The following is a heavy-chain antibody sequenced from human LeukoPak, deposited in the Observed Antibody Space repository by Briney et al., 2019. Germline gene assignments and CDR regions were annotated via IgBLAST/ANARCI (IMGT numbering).Heavy chain of an antibody. Sequence: SETLSLTCTVSGGSISSSSYYWGWIRQPPGKGLEWIGSIYYSGSTYYNPSLKSRVTISVDTSKNQFSLKLSSVTAADTAVYYCARGDPYGGFDYWGQGTLVTVSS. D-gene: IGHD3-16*01. CDR3: ARGDPYGGFDY. J-gene: IGHJ4*02. CDR2: IYYSGST. V-gene: IGHV4-39*07. CDR1: GGSISSSSYY.